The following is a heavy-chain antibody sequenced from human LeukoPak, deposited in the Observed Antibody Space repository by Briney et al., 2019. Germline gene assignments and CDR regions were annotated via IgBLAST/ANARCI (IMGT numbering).Heavy chain of an antibody. CDR1: GGTFSSYA. Sequence: SVKVSCKASGGTFSSYAISWVRQAPGQGLEWMGGIIPIFGTANYAQKFQGRVTITADESTSTAYMELSSLRSEDTAVYYCAKMGGYVDTEKTWFDPWGQGTLVTVSS. V-gene: IGHV1-69*13. J-gene: IGHJ5*02. CDR2: IIPIFGTA. D-gene: IGHD5-18*01. CDR3: AKMGGYVDTEKTWFDP.